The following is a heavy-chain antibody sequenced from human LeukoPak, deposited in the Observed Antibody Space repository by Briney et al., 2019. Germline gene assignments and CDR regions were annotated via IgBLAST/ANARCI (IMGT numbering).Heavy chain of an antibody. D-gene: IGHD6-13*01. CDR2: ISSSSSTI. V-gene: IGHV3-48*04. CDR3: ASVSDSSSWPFDY. J-gene: IGHJ4*02. Sequence: TGGSLRLSCAASGFTFSSYAMSWVRQAPGKGLEWVSYISSSSSTIYYADSVKGRFTISRDNAKNSLYLQMNSLRAEDSAVYYCASVSDSSSWPFDYWGQGTLVTVSS. CDR1: GFTFSSYA.